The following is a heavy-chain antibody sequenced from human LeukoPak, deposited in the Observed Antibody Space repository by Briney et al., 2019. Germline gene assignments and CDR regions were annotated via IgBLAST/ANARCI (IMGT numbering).Heavy chain of an antibody. CDR3: ASYPSTRSYYDILTGYYKDEDY. J-gene: IGHJ4*02. V-gene: IGHV1-2*02. CDR2: INPNSGGT. CDR1: GYTFTGYY. Sequence: ASVKVSCKASGYTFTGYYMHWVRQAPGQGLEWMGWINPNSGGTNYAQKFQGRVTMTRDTSISTAYMELSRLRSDDTAVYYCASYPSTRSYYDILTGYYKDEDYWGQGTLVTVSS. D-gene: IGHD3-9*01.